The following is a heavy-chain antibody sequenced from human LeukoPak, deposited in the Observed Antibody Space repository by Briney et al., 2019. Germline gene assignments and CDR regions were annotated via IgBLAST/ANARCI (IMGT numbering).Heavy chain of an antibody. D-gene: IGHD2-2*01. CDR3: TREKLRDIVVVPAPYWFDP. CDR2: IRSKAYGGTT. V-gene: IGHV3-49*05. CDR1: GFTFGDYA. Sequence: KPGRSLRLSCTASGFTFGDYAMSWFRQAPGKGLDWVGFIRSKAYGGTTEYAASVKGRFTISRDDSKSIAYLQMNSLKTEDTAVYYCTREKLRDIVVVPAPYWFDPWGQGTLVTVSS. J-gene: IGHJ5*02.